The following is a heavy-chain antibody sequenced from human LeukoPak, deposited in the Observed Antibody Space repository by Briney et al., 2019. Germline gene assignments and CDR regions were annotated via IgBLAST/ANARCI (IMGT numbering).Heavy chain of an antibody. J-gene: IGHJ4*02. Sequence: PGGSLRLSCAASGFTFSNYVMNWVRQAPGKGLEWVSAIGGSDGSTYYADSVKGRFTISRDNSKDTLYLQMNSLRAEDTAVYFCAKDSSGRRVSVERVPFDSWGQGTQVTVSS. CDR3: AKDSSGRRVSVERVPFDS. CDR1: GFTFSNYV. V-gene: IGHV3-23*01. CDR2: IGGSDGST. D-gene: IGHD5/OR15-5a*01.